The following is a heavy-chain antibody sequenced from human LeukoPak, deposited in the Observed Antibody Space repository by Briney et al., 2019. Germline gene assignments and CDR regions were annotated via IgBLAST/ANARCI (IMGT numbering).Heavy chain of an antibody. Sequence: ASVKVSCKASGYTFTSYGISWVRQAPGQGLEWMGWISAYNGNTNYAQKLQGRVTMTTDTSTSTAYMELRSLRSDDTAVYYCARAGEDYGDYQSLDYWGQGTLVTVSS. CDR3: ARAGEDYGDYQSLDY. CDR2: ISAYNGNT. V-gene: IGHV1-18*01. CDR1: GYTFTSYG. D-gene: IGHD4-17*01. J-gene: IGHJ4*02.